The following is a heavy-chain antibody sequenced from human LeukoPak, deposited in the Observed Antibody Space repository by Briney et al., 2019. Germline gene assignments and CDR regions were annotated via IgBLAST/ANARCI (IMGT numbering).Heavy chain of an antibody. Sequence: GGSLRLSCAASGFTFSNYGMHWVRQAPGKGLEWVAFIRFDGTDKYYADSVKGRLTISRDNSKNTLYLQMNSLRAEDTAVYYCAGPSSSGVGYWGQGTRVTVSS. CDR1: GFTFSNYG. V-gene: IGHV3-30*02. CDR2: IRFDGTDK. J-gene: IGHJ4*02. CDR3: AGPSSSGVGY. D-gene: IGHD3-10*01.